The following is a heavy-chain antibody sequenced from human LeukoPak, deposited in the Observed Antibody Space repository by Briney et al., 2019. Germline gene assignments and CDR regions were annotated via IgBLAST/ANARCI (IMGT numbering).Heavy chain of an antibody. D-gene: IGHD4-11*01. V-gene: IGHV3-7*01. CDR1: GFTFSSYW. CDR3: ARAPHYSNYGPYYYGMDV. J-gene: IGHJ6*02. Sequence: GGSLRLSCAATGFTFSSYWMNWARQAPGKGLEWVASINHNGNVNYYVDSVKGRFTISRDNAKNSLYLQMNSLRAEDTAVYYCARAPHYSNYGPYYYGMDVWGQGTTVTVSS. CDR2: INHNGNVN.